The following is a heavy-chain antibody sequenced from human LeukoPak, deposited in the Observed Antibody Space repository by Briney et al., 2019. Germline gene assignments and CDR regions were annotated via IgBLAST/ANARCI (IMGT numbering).Heavy chain of an antibody. Sequence: ASVKVSCTASGYTFTSYGLTWVRQAPGHGLEWMGWISAYNGNTNYAQKLQGRVTTTTDTSTSTAYMELRSLRSDGTAVYYCASLKNYYDSSGYLVTDAFDIWGQGTMVTVSS. J-gene: IGHJ3*02. V-gene: IGHV1-18*01. CDR1: GYTFTSYG. D-gene: IGHD3-22*01. CDR2: ISAYNGNT. CDR3: ASLKNYYDSSGYLVTDAFDI.